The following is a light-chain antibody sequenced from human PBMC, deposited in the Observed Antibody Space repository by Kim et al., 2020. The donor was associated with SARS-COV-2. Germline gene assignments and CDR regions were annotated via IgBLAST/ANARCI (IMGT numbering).Light chain of an antibody. V-gene: IGLV2-14*03. J-gene: IGLJ1*01. CDR2: DVS. CDR3: SSYTSSSTYV. Sequence: GQSITSSCTGTSSDVGGYNYVSWYQQHPGKAPKLMIYDVSNRPSGVSYRFSGSKSGNTASLTISGLQAEDEADYYCSSYTSSSTYVFGTGTKVNVL. CDR1: SSDVGGYNY.